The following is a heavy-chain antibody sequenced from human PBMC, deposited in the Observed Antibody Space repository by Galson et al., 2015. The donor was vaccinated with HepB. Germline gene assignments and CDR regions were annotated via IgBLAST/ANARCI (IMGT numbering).Heavy chain of an antibody. V-gene: IGHV1-24*01. CDR2: FDPEDGET. Sequence: SVKVSCKVSGYTLTELSMHWVRQAPGKGLEWMGGFDPEDGETIYAQKFQGRVTMTEDTSTDTAYMELSSLRSEDTAVYYCATLAPPVVAARPYYYYYMDVWGKGTTVTVSS. D-gene: IGHD2-15*01. CDR1: GYTLTELS. J-gene: IGHJ6*03. CDR3: ATLAPPVVAARPYYYYYMDV.